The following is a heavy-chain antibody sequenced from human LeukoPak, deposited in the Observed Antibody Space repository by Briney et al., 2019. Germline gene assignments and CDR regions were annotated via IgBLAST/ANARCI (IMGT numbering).Heavy chain of an antibody. CDR3: ARDPRSVSRYDVFDI. V-gene: IGHV3-7*03. CDR1: GFTFSSYW. Sequence: GGSLRLSCAASGFTFSSYWLSWVRQAPGKGLEWVANINHNGSEKYYVDSVKGRFTISRDNAKNSLFLQMNSLRAEDTAVYYCARDPRSVSRYDVFDIWGLGTMVTVSS. D-gene: IGHD3-3*01. CDR2: INHNGSEK. J-gene: IGHJ3*02.